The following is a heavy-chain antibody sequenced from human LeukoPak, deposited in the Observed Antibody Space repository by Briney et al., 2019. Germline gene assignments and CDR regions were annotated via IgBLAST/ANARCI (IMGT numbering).Heavy chain of an antibody. Sequence: PSETLSLTCTVSGGSISSSSYYWGWIRQPPGKGLEWIGSIYYSGSTYYNPSLKSRVTISVDTSKNQFSLKLSSVTAADTAVYYCAREGDGYNLFDYWGQGTLVTVSS. V-gene: IGHV4-39*02. CDR3: AREGDGYNLFDY. CDR2: IYYSGST. J-gene: IGHJ4*02. CDR1: GGSISSSSYY. D-gene: IGHD5-24*01.